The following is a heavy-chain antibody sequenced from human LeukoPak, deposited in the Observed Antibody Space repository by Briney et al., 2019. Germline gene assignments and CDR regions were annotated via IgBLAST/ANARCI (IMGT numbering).Heavy chain of an antibody. D-gene: IGHD2-15*01. V-gene: IGHV3-23*01. CDR1: GFTFSNYW. Sequence: GGSLRLSCAASGFTFSNYWMHWVRQAPGKGLEWVSAISGNGDSTYYVDSVKGRFTISRDNSKNTLYLQMNSLRAEDTAVYYCALYCSGGSCYSMGGAFDIWGQGTVVTVSS. CDR3: ALYCSGGSCYSMGGAFDI. CDR2: ISGNGDST. J-gene: IGHJ3*02.